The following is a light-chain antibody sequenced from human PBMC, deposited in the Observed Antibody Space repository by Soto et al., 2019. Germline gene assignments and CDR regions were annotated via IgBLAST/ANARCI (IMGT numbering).Light chain of an antibody. V-gene: IGLV2-8*01. CDR2: DVS. Sequence: QSTLTQPPSASGSPGQSVTISCTGTSSDVGAYDSVSWYQQHPGKAPKLMIYDVSKRPSGVPDRFSGSKSGNTASLTVSGLQAEDEADYYCISYAGSIYVFGTGTKLTVL. CDR3: ISYAGSIYV. CDR1: SSDVGAYDS. J-gene: IGLJ1*01.